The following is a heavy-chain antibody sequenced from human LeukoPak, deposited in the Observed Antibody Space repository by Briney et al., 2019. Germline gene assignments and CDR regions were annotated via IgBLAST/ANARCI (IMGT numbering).Heavy chain of an antibody. CDR3: ASIVGATHFDY. V-gene: IGHV1-46*01. D-gene: IGHD1-26*01. Sequence: ASVKVSYQASGYTLTSYYMYWVRQAPGQGLEWMGIINPSGGSTSYAQKFQGRVTMTRDTSTSTVYMELSSLRSEDTAVYYCASIVGATHFDYWGQGTLVTVSS. CDR2: INPSGGST. J-gene: IGHJ4*02. CDR1: GYTLTSYY.